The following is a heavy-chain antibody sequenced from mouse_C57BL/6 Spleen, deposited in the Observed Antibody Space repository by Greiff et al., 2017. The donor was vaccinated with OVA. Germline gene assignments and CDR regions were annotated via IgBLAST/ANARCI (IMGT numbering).Heavy chain of an antibody. D-gene: IGHD4-1*01. Sequence: VQLQQSGAELVRPGASVKLSCTASGFNIKDYYMHWVKQRPEQGLEWIGRIDPADGDTEYAPKFQGKATMTADTSSNTAYLQLSSLTSEDTAVYYCTTWTGTSLLDYWGQGTTLTVSS. CDR3: TTWTGTSLLDY. CDR2: IDPADGDT. CDR1: GFNIKDYY. J-gene: IGHJ2*01. V-gene: IGHV14-1*01.